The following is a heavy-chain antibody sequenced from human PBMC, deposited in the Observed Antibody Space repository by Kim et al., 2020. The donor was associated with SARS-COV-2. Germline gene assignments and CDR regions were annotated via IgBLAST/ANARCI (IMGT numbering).Heavy chain of an antibody. J-gene: IGHJ3*02. V-gene: IGHV4-59*08. CDR3: ARQTTTIAVAGGGAFDI. D-gene: IGHD6-19*01. Sequence: LKSRVTIAVDTSKNQFSLKLSAVTAADTAVYYCARQTTTIAVAGGGAFDIWGQGTMVTVSS.